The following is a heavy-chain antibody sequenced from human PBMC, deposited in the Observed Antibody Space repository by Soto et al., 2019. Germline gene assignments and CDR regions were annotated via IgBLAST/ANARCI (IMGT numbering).Heavy chain of an antibody. D-gene: IGHD6-13*01. Sequence: SVKVSCKASGRTFSSYAISWVRQAPGQGLEWMGGIIPIFGTANYAQKFQGRVTITADKSTSTAYMELSSLRSEDTAVYYCASSHGRGAAGGTVGGEEYWGRGTLVTVSS. CDR1: GRTFSSYA. CDR3: ASSHGRGAAGGTVGGEEY. V-gene: IGHV1-69*06. J-gene: IGHJ4*02. CDR2: IIPIFGTA.